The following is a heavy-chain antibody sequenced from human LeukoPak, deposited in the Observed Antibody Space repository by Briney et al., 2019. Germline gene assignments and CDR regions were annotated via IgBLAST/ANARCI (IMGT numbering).Heavy chain of an antibody. Sequence: GASVKVSCKASGGTFSSYAISWVRQAPGQGLEWMGGIIPIFGTAIYAQKFQGRVTMTEDTSTDTAYMELSSLRSEDMAVYYCATDLLSAAGMVDYWGQGTLVTVSS. D-gene: IGHD6-13*01. J-gene: IGHJ4*02. CDR1: GGTFSSYA. CDR2: IIPIFGTA. V-gene: IGHV1-69*06. CDR3: ATDLLSAAGMVDY.